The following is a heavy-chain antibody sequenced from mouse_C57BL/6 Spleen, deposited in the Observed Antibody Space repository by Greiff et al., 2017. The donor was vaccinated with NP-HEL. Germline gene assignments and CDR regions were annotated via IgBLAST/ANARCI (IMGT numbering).Heavy chain of an antibody. D-gene: IGHD1-2*01. CDR3: ARRLLALGYWYFDV. CDR2: IHPNSGST. CDR1: GYTFTSYW. Sequence: VQLQQPGAELVKPGASVKLSCKASGYTFTSYWMHWVKQRPGQGLEWIGMIHPNSGSTNYNEKFKSKATLTVDKSSSTAYMQLSSLTSEDSAVYYCARRLLALGYWYFDVWGTGTTVTVSS. V-gene: IGHV1-64*01. J-gene: IGHJ1*03.